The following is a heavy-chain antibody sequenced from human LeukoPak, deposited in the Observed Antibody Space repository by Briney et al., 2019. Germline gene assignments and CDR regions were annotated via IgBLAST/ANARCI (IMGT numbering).Heavy chain of an antibody. Sequence: SVTVTFMASGGTFINYAISWVRQAPGQGLEWMGGIIPIFGTANYAQKFQGRVTITADKSTSTAYMELSSLRSEDTAVYYCARGSRSSVAGTDYWGQGTLVTVSS. CDR1: GGTFINYA. CDR3: ARGSRSSVAGTDY. J-gene: IGHJ4*02. V-gene: IGHV1-69*06. D-gene: IGHD6-19*01. CDR2: IIPIFGTA.